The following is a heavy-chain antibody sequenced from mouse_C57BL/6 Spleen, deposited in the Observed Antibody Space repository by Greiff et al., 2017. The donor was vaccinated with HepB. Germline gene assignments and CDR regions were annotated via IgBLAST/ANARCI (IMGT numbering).Heavy chain of an antibody. CDR1: GFTFSDYY. J-gene: IGHJ3*01. V-gene: IGHV5-12*01. CDR3: ASSSPWFAY. Sequence: EVKLVESGGGLVQPGGSLKLSCAASGFTFSDYYMYWVRQTPEKRLEWVAYISNGGGSTYYPDTVKGRFTISRDNAKNTLYLQMSRLKSEDTAMYYCASSSPWFAYWGQGTLVTVSA. D-gene: IGHD1-3*01. CDR2: ISNGGGST.